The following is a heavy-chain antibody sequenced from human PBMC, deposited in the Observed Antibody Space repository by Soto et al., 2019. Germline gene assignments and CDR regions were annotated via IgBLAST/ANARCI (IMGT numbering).Heavy chain of an antibody. Sequence: QITMKESGPTTVKPTQTLTLTCSFSGFSLSTSGVGVGWIRQPPGKAPEWLALILWNDDNRISPSLKNRLTTPKDPSKTRLSPTLPDMTLLNTAIFFGAHKLGYNPLFFDSSVSPFDFWAQEPLAPAS. V-gene: IGHV2-5*01. CDR3: AHKLGYNPLFFDSSVSPFDF. D-gene: IGHD3-22*01. CDR1: GFSLSTSGVG. CDR2: ILWNDDN. J-gene: IGHJ4*02.